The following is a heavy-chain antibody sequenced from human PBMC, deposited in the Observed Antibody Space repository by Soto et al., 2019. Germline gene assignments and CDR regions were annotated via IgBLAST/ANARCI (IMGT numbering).Heavy chain of an antibody. V-gene: IGHV3-23*01. J-gene: IGHJ6*03. CDR2: ISGSGDNT. CDR1: GFTFSSYP. Sequence: EVQLLESGGGLVQPGGSLRPSLEAPGFTFSSYPLTWVRKAPGKGLGGVSVISGSGDNTYYADSVKGRFTISRDNSKNTLYLQMNSLRAEDTAVYYCAKDLGTDDFWSAYYTYYYMDVWGKGTTVTVSS. CDR3: AKDLGTDDFWSAYYTYYYMDV. D-gene: IGHD3-3*01.